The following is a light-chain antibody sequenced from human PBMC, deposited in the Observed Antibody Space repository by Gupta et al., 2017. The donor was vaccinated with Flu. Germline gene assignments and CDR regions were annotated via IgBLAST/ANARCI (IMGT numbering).Light chain of an antibody. CDR2: AAS. CDR1: QTINNF. Sequence: IQMTQSPSSLPASVGDRVTITCRASQTINNFLNWYQQKPGKAPKLLIYAASSLQSGVPSRFSGSGSGTDFTLTINSRQTEDFATYYCQRSDSTRMYTFGQGTKLEIK. CDR3: QRSDSTRMYT. J-gene: IGKJ2*01. V-gene: IGKV1-39*01.